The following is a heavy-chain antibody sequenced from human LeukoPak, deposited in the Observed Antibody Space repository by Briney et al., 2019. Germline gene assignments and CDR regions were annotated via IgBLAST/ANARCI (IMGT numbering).Heavy chain of an antibody. V-gene: IGHV3-21*01. CDR3: ARAGGDYFDY. CDR1: GFTFSSYS. J-gene: IGHJ4*02. D-gene: IGHD1-14*01. Sequence: GGSLRPSCAASGFTFSSYSMNWVRQAPGKGLEWVSSISSSSSYIYYADSVKGRFTISRDNAKNSLYLQMNSPRAEDTAVYYCARAGGDYFDYWGQGTLVTVSS. CDR2: ISSSSSYI.